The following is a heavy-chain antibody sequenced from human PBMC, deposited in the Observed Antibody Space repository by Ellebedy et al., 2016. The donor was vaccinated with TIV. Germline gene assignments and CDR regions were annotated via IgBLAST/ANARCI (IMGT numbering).Heavy chain of an antibody. CDR2: INPNSGGT. CDR1: GYTFTGYY. CDR3: ARNTYGSGSSTRPHYYYYGMDV. D-gene: IGHD3-10*01. J-gene: IGHJ6*02. Sequence: ASVKVSXXASGYTFTGYYMHWVRQAPGQGLEWMGWINPNSGGTNYAQKFQGWVTMTRDTSISTAYMELSRLRSDDTAVYYCARNTYGSGSSTRPHYYYYGMDVWGQGTTVTVSS. V-gene: IGHV1-2*04.